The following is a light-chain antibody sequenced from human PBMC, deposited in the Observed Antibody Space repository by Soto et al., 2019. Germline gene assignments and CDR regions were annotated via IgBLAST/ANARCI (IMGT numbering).Light chain of an antibody. J-gene: IGKJ2*01. V-gene: IGKV1-33*01. CDR3: QQYDNVPPYT. CDR1: QDISTY. Sequence: DVQMTQSPSSLSASVGDRVTITCQARQDISTYLNWYQQKPGKAPELLIFDASYLQTGVASRFSGSDSGTDFTLTISSLQPEDIATYYCQQYDNVPPYTFGQGTKLEI. CDR2: DAS.